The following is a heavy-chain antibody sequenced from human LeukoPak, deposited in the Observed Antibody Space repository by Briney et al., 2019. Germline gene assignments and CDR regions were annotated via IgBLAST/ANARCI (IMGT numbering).Heavy chain of an antibody. Sequence: GGSLRLSCAASGFTVSSNYMSWVRQAPGKGLEWVSVIYSGGSIYYADSVKGRFTISRDTSKNTLYLQMNSLRADDTAVYYCARDCSSTSCYKSNVDWGQGTLVTVSS. J-gene: IGHJ4*02. D-gene: IGHD2-2*02. CDR3: ARDCSSTSCYKSNVD. V-gene: IGHV3-53*01. CDR1: GFTVSSNY. CDR2: IYSGGSI.